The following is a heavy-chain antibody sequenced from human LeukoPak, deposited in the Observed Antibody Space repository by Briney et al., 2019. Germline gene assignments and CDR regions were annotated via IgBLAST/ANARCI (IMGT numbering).Heavy chain of an antibody. CDR1: GYTFTGYY. V-gene: IGHV1-2*02. D-gene: IGHD2-8*01. J-gene: IGHJ6*02. CDR2: INPNSGGT. Sequence: ASVKVSCKASGYTFTGYYMHWVRQAPGQGLEWTGWINPNSGGTNYAQKFQGRVTMTRDTSISTAYMELSRLRSDDTAVYYCARVMVYADYYYYGMDVWGQGTTVTVSS. CDR3: ARVMVYADYYYYGMDV.